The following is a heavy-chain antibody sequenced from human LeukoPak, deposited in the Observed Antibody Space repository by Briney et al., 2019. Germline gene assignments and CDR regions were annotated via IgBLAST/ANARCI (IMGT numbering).Heavy chain of an antibody. CDR2: IRGSGVTT. D-gene: IGHD4-11*01. V-gene: IGHV3-23*01. CDR3: AKDAAANVDYPYYFDY. J-gene: IGHJ4*02. Sequence: GGTLRLSCAASGFTFRGYGMSWVRQAPGKGLEWVSAIRGSGVTTYYADSVKGRFTISRDNSRTTLYLLMNSLRAEDTAVYYCAKDAAANVDYPYYFDYWGQGALVTVSS. CDR1: GFTFRGYG.